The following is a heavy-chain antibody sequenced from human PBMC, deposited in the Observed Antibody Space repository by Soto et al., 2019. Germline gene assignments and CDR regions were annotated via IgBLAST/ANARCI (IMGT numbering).Heavy chain of an antibody. D-gene: IGHD3-10*01. CDR2: TIPALGKT. J-gene: IGHJ6*02. CDR3: ARGPFRPSAMDV. Sequence: SVKVSCKTSGDNFKKNVFTWVRQAPGQGLEWMGGTIPALGKTHYIEKFQGRVTITVDDATRTAYMEVRDLTAEDTAIYYCARGPFRPSAMDVWGQGTTVTVSS. V-gene: IGHV1-69*10. CDR1: GDNFKKNV.